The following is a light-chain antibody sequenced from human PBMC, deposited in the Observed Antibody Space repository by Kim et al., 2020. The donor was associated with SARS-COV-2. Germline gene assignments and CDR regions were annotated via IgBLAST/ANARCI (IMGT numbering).Light chain of an antibody. CDR1: QSVSSSY. J-gene: IGKJ1*01. V-gene: IGKV3-20*01. CDR3: QQYGSSPRT. CDR2: GES. Sequence: STGERATLACRASQSVSSSYLAWYQQKPGQAPSLLIYGESSRATGIPDRFSGSGSGTDFIPTISRLEPEDVAVYYCQQYGSSPRTFGQGTKVDIK.